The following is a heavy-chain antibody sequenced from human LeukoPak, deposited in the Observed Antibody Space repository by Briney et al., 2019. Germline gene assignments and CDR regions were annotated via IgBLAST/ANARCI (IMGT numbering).Heavy chain of an antibody. D-gene: IGHD1-1*01. CDR1: GGSISIFY. V-gene: IGHV4-59*12. CDR3: ARVNEGSNRHNWFDP. CDR2: IYYSGTT. Sequence: SETLSLTCTVSGGSISIFYWSWIRQPPGKGLEWIGDIYYSGTTNYNPSLKSRLTISVDTSKNQFSLKLSSVTAADTAVYYCARVNEGSNRHNWFDPWGQGTLVTVSS. J-gene: IGHJ5*02.